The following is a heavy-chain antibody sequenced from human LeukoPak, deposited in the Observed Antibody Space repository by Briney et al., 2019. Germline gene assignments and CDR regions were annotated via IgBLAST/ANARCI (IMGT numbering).Heavy chain of an antibody. CDR1: GFTFSSYA. CDR3: AKDQYVVVPAYYFDY. D-gene: IGHD2-2*01. V-gene: IGHV3-23*01. Sequence: PGGSLRLSCAASGFTFSSYAMSWVRQAPGKGLEWVSAISGSGGSTYYADSVKGRSTISRDNSKNTLYLQMNSLRAEDTAVYYCAKDQYVVVPAYYFDYWGQGTLVTVSS. CDR2: ISGSGGST. J-gene: IGHJ4*02.